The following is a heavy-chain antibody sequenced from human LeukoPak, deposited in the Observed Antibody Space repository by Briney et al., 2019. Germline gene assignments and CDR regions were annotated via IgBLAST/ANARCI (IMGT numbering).Heavy chain of an antibody. Sequence: PGGSLRLSCAASGFTFSSYWMHWVRQAPGKGLVWVSRINSDGSSTSYADSVKGRFTISRDNAKNSLYLQMNSLRAEDTAVYYCARDKLQPNLAYYYYMDVWGKGTTVTVSS. CDR1: GFTFSSYW. CDR3: ARDKLQPNLAYYYYMDV. J-gene: IGHJ6*03. CDR2: INSDGSST. D-gene: IGHD5-24*01. V-gene: IGHV3-74*01.